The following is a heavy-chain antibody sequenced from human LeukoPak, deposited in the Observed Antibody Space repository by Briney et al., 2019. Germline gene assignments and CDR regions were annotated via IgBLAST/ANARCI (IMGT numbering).Heavy chain of an antibody. Sequence: GGPLRLSCAASGFTFSSYAMHWVRQAPGKGLERVPVISYDESNKYYADSVKGRFTISRDNSKNTLYLQMNSLRAEDTAVYYCASVIRVLVLRYFACPDYWGQGTLVTVSS. CDR1: GFTFSSYA. CDR3: ASVIRVLVLRYFACPDY. D-gene: IGHD3-9*01. CDR2: ISYDESNK. J-gene: IGHJ4*02. V-gene: IGHV3-30*04.